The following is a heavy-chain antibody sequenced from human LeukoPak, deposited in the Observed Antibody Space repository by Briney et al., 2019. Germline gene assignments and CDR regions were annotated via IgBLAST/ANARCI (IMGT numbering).Heavy chain of an antibody. CDR1: GFTFSSYW. J-gene: IGHJ6*03. V-gene: IGHV3-48*04. CDR3: ARDSDCTNGVCYKDYYYMDV. CDR2: ISSSGSTI. Sequence: GGSLRLSCAASGFTFSSYWMNWVRQAPGKGLEWVSYISSSGSTIYYADSVKGRFTISRDNAKNSLYLQMNSLRAEDTAVYYCARDSDCTNGVCYKDYYYMDVWGKGTTVTVSS. D-gene: IGHD2-8*01.